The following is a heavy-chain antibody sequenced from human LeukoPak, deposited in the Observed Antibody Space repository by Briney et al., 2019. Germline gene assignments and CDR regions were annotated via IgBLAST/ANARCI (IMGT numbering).Heavy chain of an antibody. V-gene: IGHV3-30*03. Sequence: SGGSLRLSCAASGFTFSSYGMHWVRQAPGKGLEWVAVISYDGSNKYYADSVKGRFTISRDNSKNTLYLQMNSLRAEDTAVYYCARGGYSYGYRGDAFDIWGQGTMVTVSS. CDR3: ARGGYSYGYRGDAFDI. J-gene: IGHJ3*02. D-gene: IGHD5-18*01. CDR1: GFTFSSYG. CDR2: ISYDGSNK.